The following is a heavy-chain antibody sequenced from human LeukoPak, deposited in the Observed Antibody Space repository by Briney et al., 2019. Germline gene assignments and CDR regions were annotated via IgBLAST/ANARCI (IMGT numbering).Heavy chain of an antibody. V-gene: IGHV3-7*01. D-gene: IGHD3/OR15-3a*01. CDR2: MKQDGSEQ. Sequence: GRSLRLSCVGAGFTFKNHWMVWVRQAPGEGLGWVANMKQDGSEQYYGDSVRGRFTISRDNAKNSLYLQMNSLRVADTAVYYCARDADWASDYWGQGTLVTVSS. J-gene: IGHJ4*02. CDR3: ARDADWASDY. CDR1: GFTFKNHW.